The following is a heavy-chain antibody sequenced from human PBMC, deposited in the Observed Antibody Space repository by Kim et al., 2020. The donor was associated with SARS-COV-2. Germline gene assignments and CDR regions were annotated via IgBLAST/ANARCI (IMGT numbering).Heavy chain of an antibody. J-gene: IGHJ5*02. Sequence: SETLSLTCTVSGGSISSYYWGWIRQPPGKGLEWIGYMYYSGSTIYNPSLESRVTISVDTSKNQFSLNLTSVTAADTAVYYCARGDYSSTWYWFDPWGQGTLVTVSS. CDR1: GGSISSYY. D-gene: IGHD6-13*01. CDR3: ARGDYSSTWYWFDP. CDR2: MYYSGST. V-gene: IGHV4-59*01.